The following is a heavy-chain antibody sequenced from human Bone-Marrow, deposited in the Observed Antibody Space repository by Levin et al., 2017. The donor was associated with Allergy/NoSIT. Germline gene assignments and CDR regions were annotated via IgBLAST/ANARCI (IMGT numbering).Heavy chain of an antibody. CDR3: ARVSSGYFWGSDGTFDC. CDR1: DGSISTYY. Sequence: PSETLSLTCNISDGSISTYYWSWIRQPPGKGLEWIGDVYYSGATNYNPSLKTRLTISLDTSKNQFSLNLTSVTDADTAMYYCARVSSGYFWGSDGTFDCWGPGILVTVSS. V-gene: IGHV4-59*01. D-gene: IGHD3-16*01. J-gene: IGHJ4*02. CDR2: VYYSGAT.